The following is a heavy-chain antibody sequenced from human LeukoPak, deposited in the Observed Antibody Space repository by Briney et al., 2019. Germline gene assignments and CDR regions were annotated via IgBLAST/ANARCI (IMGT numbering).Heavy chain of an antibody. Sequence: GRSLRLSCAASGFTFDDYAMHWVRQAPGKGLEWVSGISWNSVNIGHEDSVKGRFTISRDEAKNSLHLQMNSLRPEDTALYYCVKDRGLRNQWLQVTYDSWGQGTLVTVSS. CDR1: GFTFDDYA. D-gene: IGHD5-24*01. CDR2: ISWNSVNI. CDR3: VKDRGLRNQWLQVTYDS. J-gene: IGHJ4*02. V-gene: IGHV3-9*01.